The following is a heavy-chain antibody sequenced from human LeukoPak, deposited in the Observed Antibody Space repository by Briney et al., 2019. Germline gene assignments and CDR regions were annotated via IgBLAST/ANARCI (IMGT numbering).Heavy chain of an antibody. D-gene: IGHD3-3*01. CDR3: ARVDFWSGYNDY. CDR1: GGSFSGYY. J-gene: IGHJ4*01. CDR2: INHSGST. Sequence: ASETLSLTCAVYGGSFSGYYWSWIRQPPGKGLEWIGEINHSGSTNYNPSLKSRVTISVDTSKNQFSLKLSSVTAADTAVYYCARVDFWSGYNDYWGQGTLVTVSS. V-gene: IGHV4-34*01.